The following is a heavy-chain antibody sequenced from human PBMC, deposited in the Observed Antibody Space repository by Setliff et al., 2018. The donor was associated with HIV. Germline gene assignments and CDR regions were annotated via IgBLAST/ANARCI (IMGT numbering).Heavy chain of an antibody. J-gene: IGHJ4*01. D-gene: IGHD3-10*01. CDR1: RYTFTDYY. Sequence: ASVKVSCKASRYTFTDYYIHWVQQAPGKGLEWMGRIDPVNGETTYAENLQGRVAITADTSTDTAYLKLSSLKSDDTAVYYCATSRVVRRVPLPFDYWGQGTLVTVSS. CDR3: ATSRVVRRVPLPFDY. CDR2: IDPVNGET. V-gene: IGHV1-69-2*01.